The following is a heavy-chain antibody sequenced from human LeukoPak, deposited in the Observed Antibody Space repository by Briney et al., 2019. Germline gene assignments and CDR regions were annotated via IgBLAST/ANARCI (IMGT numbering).Heavy chain of an antibody. D-gene: IGHD1-26*01. CDR2: IYYSGRV. V-gene: IGHV4-28*05. Sequence: SETLSLTCAVSGDSITRSDWWAWIRQPPGKGLEWLGNIYYSGRVYHNPSLQTRVTMSVDSSKNQFSLRLGSVTAVDTAVYFCAKTRSETYYGDSFHIWGQGILVTVSS. CDR1: GDSITRSDW. J-gene: IGHJ3*02. CDR3: AKTRSETYYGDSFHI.